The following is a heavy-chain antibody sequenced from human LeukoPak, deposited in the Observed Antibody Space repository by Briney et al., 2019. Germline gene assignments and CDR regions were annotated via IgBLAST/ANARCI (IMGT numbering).Heavy chain of an antibody. CDR2: ITSSSSST. Sequence: PGGSLRLSCAASGFTFSSYSMNWVRQAPGKGLEWVSSITSSSSSTYYADSVKGRFTISRDNAKNSLYLQMNSLRAEDTAVYYCARAAMSWGDWFDPWGQGTLVTVSS. V-gene: IGHV3-21*01. J-gene: IGHJ5*02. D-gene: IGHD2-2*01. CDR1: GFTFSSYS. CDR3: ARAAMSWGDWFDP.